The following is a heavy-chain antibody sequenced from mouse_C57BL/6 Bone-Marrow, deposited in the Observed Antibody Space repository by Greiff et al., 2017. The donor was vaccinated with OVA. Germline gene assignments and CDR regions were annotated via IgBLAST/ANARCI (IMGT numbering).Heavy chain of an antibody. CDR3: ARETVVYLDD. D-gene: IGHD1-1*01. CDR1: GYTFTDYY. J-gene: IGHJ2*01. CDR2: IYPGSGNT. Sequence: VKLMESGAELVRPGASVKLSCKASGYTFTDYYINWVKQRPGQGLEWIARIYPGSGNTYYNEKFKGKATLTAEKSSSTAYMQLSSLTSEDSAVYFCARETVVYLDDWGQGTTLTVSS. V-gene: IGHV1-76*01.